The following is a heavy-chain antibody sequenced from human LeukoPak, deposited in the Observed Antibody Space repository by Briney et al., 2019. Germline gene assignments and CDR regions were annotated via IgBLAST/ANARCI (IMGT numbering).Heavy chain of an antibody. Sequence: KPSETLSLTCTVSGYSISSGYYWGWIRQPPGKGLEWIGSIYYSGTTYYNPSLKSRVTISVDTSKNQFSLRLTSVTAADTAAYYCARRGGIIRGVASYYYMDVWGKGTTVTISS. D-gene: IGHD3-10*01. CDR3: ARRGGIIRGVASYYYMDV. J-gene: IGHJ6*03. V-gene: IGHV4-38-2*02. CDR2: IYYSGTT. CDR1: GYSISSGYY.